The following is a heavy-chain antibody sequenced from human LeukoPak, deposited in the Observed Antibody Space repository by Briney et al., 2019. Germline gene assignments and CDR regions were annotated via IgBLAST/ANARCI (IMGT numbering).Heavy chain of an antibody. CDR2: IYSDNT. Sequence: QPGGSLRLSCTVSGFTVSSNSMSWVRQAPEKGLEWVSFIYSDNTHYSDSVKGRFTISRDNSKNTLYLQMNSLRAEDTAVYYCARRAGAYSHPYDYWGQGTLVTVS. J-gene: IGHJ4*02. CDR1: GFTVSSNS. CDR3: ARRAGAYSHPYDY. V-gene: IGHV3-53*01. D-gene: IGHD4/OR15-4a*01.